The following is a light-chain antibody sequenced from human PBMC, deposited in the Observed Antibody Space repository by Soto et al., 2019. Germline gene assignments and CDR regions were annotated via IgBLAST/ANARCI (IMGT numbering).Light chain of an antibody. CDR1: QSVSSKF. CDR3: QQRSNWP. Sequence: EIVLTQSPGTLSLSPWERAALSCRASQSVSSKFLAWYQQKPGQAPRLLIYGASSRATGIPDRFSGSGSGTDFTLTISRLEPEDFAVYYCQQRSNWPVGPGTKVDIK. V-gene: IGKV3D-20*02. J-gene: IGKJ3*01. CDR2: GAS.